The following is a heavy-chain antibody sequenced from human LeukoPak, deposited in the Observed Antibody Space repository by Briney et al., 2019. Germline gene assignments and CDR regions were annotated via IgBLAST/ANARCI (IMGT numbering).Heavy chain of an antibody. CDR1: GFTFSSYA. CDR2: IKGDGSST. CDR3: ARDGYSFGHDFDY. V-gene: IGHV3-74*01. J-gene: IGHJ4*02. Sequence: GGSLRLSCAASGFTFSSYAMSWVRHTPGKGLVWVSRIKGDGSSTSYADSVKGRFTISRDNAKNTLYLQMNSLRAEDTAVYYCARDGYSFGHDFDYWGQGTLVTVSS. D-gene: IGHD5-18*01.